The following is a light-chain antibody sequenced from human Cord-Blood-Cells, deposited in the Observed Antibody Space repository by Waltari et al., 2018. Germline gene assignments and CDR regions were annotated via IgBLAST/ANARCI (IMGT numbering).Light chain of an antibody. CDR3: QSADSSGTWV. V-gene: IGLV3-25*03. J-gene: IGLJ3*02. CDR1: ALPKQH. Sequence: SYELTQPPSVSVSPGQTARITCSGDALPKQHAYWYQQKPGQAPVLVIYKDRERPSGIPERFSGSSSGTTVTLTISGVQAEDEADYYCQSADSSGTWVFGGGTKLTVL. CDR2: KDR.